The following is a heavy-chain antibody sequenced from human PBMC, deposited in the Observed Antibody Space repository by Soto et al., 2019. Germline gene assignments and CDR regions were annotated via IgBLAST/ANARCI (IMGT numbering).Heavy chain of an antibody. CDR3: ARGHTGYCSGGTCYWFDP. D-gene: IGHD2-15*01. Sequence: EVQLVESGGGLVKPGGSLRLSCAASGFSFTSYFMNWVRQAPGKGLEWVSSISSSASHINYADSVKGRFTISRDNAKKSLYLQMNSLRAEDTAVYYCARGHTGYCSGGTCYWFDPWGQGTPVTVSS. V-gene: IGHV3-21*01. CDR2: ISSSASHI. CDR1: GFSFTSYF. J-gene: IGHJ5*02.